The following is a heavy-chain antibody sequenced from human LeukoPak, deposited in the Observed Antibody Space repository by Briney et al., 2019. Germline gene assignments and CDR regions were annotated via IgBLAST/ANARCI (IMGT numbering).Heavy chain of an antibody. V-gene: IGHV3-21*01. D-gene: IGHD2-15*01. CDR2: ISSSSSYI. CDR3: ANCGGYCSGGSTY. J-gene: IGHJ4*02. CDR1: GFTFSSYS. Sequence: GGSLRLSCAASGFTFSSYSMNWVRQAPGKGLEWVSSISSSSSYIYYADSVKGRFTISRDNAKNSLYLQMNSLRAEDTAVYYCANCGGYCSGGSTYWGQGTLVTVSS.